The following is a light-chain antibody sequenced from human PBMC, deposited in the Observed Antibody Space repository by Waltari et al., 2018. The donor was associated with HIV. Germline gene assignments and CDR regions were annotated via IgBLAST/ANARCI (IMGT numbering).Light chain of an antibody. V-gene: IGLV2-11*01. CDR2: DVS. CDR1: SSDVGVYNF. J-gene: IGLJ3*02. CDR3: CSYAGTYSPNWL. Sequence: QSALTQPPSVSGSPGQSVTISCTGTSSDVGVYNFVSWYQHRPGKAPKLMIYDVSKRPSGVPDRFSGSKSDNTASLTISGLQAEDEADYYCCSYAGTYSPNWLFGGGTKLTVL.